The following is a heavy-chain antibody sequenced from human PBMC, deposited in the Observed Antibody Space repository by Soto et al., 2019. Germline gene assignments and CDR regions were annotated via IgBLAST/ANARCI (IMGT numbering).Heavy chain of an antibody. CDR1: GFTFSSYD. V-gene: IGHV3-64*01. J-gene: IGHJ4*02. Sequence: EVQLAESGGGMVQPGGSLRLSCVASGFTFSSYDMHWVRQAPGKGLEYVSSISSNGGTTYYGNSVKGRFTISSDNSKNTRYLQRGSLRAADMAVYYCVRRVSGNYDYWGQGTLVTVSS. CDR3: VRRVSGNYDY. CDR2: ISSNGGTT. D-gene: IGHD1-7*01.